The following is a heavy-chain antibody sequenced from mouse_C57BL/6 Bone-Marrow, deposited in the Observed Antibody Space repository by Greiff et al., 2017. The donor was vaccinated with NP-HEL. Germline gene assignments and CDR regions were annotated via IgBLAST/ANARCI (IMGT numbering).Heavy chain of an antibody. CDR1: GYTFTDYY. Sequence: QVQLQQSGAELVRPGASVKLSCKASGYTFTDYYINWVKQRPGQGLEWIARIYPGSGNTYYNEKFKGKATLTAEKSSSTAYMQLSSLTSEDSAVYFCASEGLTPFAYWGQGTLVTVSA. CDR3: ASEGLTPFAY. V-gene: IGHV1-76*01. CDR2: IYPGSGNT. J-gene: IGHJ3*01. D-gene: IGHD3-1*01.